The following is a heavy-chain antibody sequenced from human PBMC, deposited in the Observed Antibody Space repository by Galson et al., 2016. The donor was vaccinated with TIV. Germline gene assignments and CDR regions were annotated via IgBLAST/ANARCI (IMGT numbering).Heavy chain of an antibody. D-gene: IGHD3-10*01. CDR3: ARGRGYYFGSGSSYFDY. CDR1: GGTFRRYS. Sequence: SVKVSCKASGGTFRRYSISWVRQAPGQGLEWMGRIIPMLGMTNYAQRFQGRVTITADTSTSTIYMELSSLRSEDTAVYYCARGRGYYFGSGSSYFDYWGQGSLVTVSS. V-gene: IGHV1-69*04. CDR2: IIPMLGMT. J-gene: IGHJ4*02.